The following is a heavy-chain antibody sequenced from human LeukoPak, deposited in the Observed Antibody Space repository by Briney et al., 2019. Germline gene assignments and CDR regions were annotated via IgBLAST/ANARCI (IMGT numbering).Heavy chain of an antibody. CDR2: IIPIFGTA. Sequence: GASVKVSCKASGGTFSSYAISWVRQAPGQGLEWMGGIIPIFGTAIYAQKFQGRVTITADESTSTGYMELSSLRSEDTAVYYCASKRGYSYGLDYWGQGTLVTVSS. J-gene: IGHJ4*02. CDR3: ASKRGYSYGLDY. D-gene: IGHD5-18*01. CDR1: GGTFSSYA. V-gene: IGHV1-69*13.